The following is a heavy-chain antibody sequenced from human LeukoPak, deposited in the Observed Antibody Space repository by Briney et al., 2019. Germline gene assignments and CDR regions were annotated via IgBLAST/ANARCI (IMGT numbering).Heavy chain of an antibody. CDR2: ISSSSSYI. V-gene: IGHV3-21*01. CDR3: ARGLKSDSSSWYPDY. CDR1: GFTFSSYS. Sequence: GGSLRLSCAASGFTFSSYSMNWVRQAPGKGLEWVSSISSSSSYIYYADSVKGRFTISRDNAKNSLYLQMNSLRAEDTAVYYCARGLKSDSSSWYPDYWGQGTLVTVSS. D-gene: IGHD6-13*01. J-gene: IGHJ4*02.